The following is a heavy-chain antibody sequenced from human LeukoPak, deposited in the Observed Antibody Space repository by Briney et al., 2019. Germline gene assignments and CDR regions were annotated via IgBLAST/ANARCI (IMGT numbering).Heavy chain of an antibody. CDR2: ISSSGSTI. D-gene: IGHD3-10*01. V-gene: IGHV3-48*03. CDR1: GFIFSSYE. J-gene: IGHJ6*02. CDR3: ARVSTMVRRAMDV. Sequence: PGGSLRLSCAASGFIFSSYEMNWVRQAPGKGLECVSYISSSGSTIYYADSVEGRFTISRDNAKNSLYLQMNSLRVDDTAVYYCARVSTMVRRAMDVWGQGTTVTVSS.